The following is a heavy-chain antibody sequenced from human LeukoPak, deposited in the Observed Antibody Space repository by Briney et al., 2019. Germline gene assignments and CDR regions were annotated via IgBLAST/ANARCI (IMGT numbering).Heavy chain of an antibody. CDR2: IYHSGST. V-gene: IGHV4-38-2*02. CDR1: GYSITSGYH. J-gene: IGHJ4*02. Sequence: SETLSLTCTVSGYSITSGYHWSWIRQFPGKGLEWIGTIYHSGSTFYNPSLQSRVSIPVDTSKNQFSLSLSSVTAADTAVYFCARGYSYAYYFDYWGQGTLVTVSS. D-gene: IGHD5-18*01. CDR3: ARGYSYAYYFDY.